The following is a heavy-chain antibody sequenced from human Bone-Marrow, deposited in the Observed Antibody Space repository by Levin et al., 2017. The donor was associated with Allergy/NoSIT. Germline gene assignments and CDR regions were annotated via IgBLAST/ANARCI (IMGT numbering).Heavy chain of an antibody. V-gene: IGHV2-5*01. Sequence: SGPTLVKPTQTLTLTCTFSGFSLSTYGLGVGWIRQPPGKALEWLALIYWNDHTRYSPSLKSRPTITKDPSKNQVTLTVTNMDPEDTGTYFCAHSSLLAPRTDCGFWGQGTLVTVSS. CDR3: AHSSLLAPRTDCGF. CDR1: GFSLSTYGLG. D-gene: IGHD1-14*01. CDR2: IYWNDHT. J-gene: IGHJ4*02.